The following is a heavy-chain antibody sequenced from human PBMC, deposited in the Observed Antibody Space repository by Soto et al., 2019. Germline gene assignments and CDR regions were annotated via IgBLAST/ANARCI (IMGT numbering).Heavy chain of an antibody. CDR1: GFTFSSYA. V-gene: IGHV3-23*01. D-gene: IGHD6-19*01. CDR2: ISGRGGST. CDR3: AKDLRQQWLVPPVDY. Sequence: EVQLLESGGGLVQPGGSLRLSCAASGFTFSSYAMSWVRQAPGKGLEWVSAISGRGGSTYYADSVKGRFTISRYNSKNTLYLQMNSLRADDTAVYYCAKDLRQQWLVPPVDYWGQGTMVTVSS. J-gene: IGHJ4*02.